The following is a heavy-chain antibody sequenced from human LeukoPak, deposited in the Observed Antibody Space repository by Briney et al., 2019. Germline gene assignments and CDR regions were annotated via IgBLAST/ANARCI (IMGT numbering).Heavy chain of an antibody. J-gene: IGHJ4*02. Sequence: ASVKVSCKASGYTFTGYYMHWVRQAPGQGLEWIGWINPNSGGTNYAQKFQGRVTMTRDTSISTAYMELSRLRSDDTAVYYCAREGIFGYYDGSGPGVYWGQGTLVTVSS. CDR1: GYTFTGYY. CDR3: AREGIFGYYDGSGPGVY. V-gene: IGHV1-2*02. CDR2: INPNSGGT. D-gene: IGHD3-22*01.